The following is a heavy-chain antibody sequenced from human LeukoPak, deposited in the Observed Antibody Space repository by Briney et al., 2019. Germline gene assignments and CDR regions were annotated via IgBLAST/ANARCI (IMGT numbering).Heavy chain of an antibody. CDR2: ISGSGGST. V-gene: IGHV3-23*01. D-gene: IGHD2-2*01. CDR3: AKTGIVVVPAAIDNWFDP. CDR1: GFTFSIYA. Sequence: GGSLRLSWAASGFTFSIYAMSWVRQAPGKGLEWVLAISGSGGSTYYADSVKGRFTISRDNSKNTLYLQMNSLRAEDTAVYYCAKTGIVVVPAAIDNWFDPWGQGTLVTVSS. J-gene: IGHJ5*02.